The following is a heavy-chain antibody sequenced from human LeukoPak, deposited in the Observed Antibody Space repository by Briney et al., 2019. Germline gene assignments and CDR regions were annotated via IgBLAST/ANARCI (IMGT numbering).Heavy chain of an antibody. D-gene: IGHD5-12*01. CDR3: ARHFGGVNSGYDYWFDP. J-gene: IGHJ5*02. Sequence: PSETLSLTCTVSGGSISSYYWSWIRQPAGKGLEWIGRIYTSGSTNYNPSLKSRVTMSVDTSKNQFSLKLSSVTAADTAVYYCARHFGGVNSGYDYWFDPWGQGTLVTVSS. CDR2: IYTSGST. V-gene: IGHV4-4*07. CDR1: GGSISSYY.